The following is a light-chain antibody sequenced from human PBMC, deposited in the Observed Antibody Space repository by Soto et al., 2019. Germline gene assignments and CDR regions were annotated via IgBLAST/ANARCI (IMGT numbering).Light chain of an antibody. V-gene: IGKV3-11*01. CDR1: QSVSSN. CDR2: DAS. J-gene: IGKJ5*01. CDR3: QQRADWPIT. Sequence: ESLLTQSPPTLSVSPRERATLSCRASQSVSSNLVWYQQKPGQAPRLLIYDASNRATGIPARFSGSGYGTDVNLTISSLEPDDFAVYYCQQRADWPITFGQGTRLEIK.